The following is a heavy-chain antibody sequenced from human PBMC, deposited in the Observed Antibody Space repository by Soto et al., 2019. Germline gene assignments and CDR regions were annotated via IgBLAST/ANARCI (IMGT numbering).Heavy chain of an antibody. CDR3: AKEGCSGGICYGFDY. J-gene: IGHJ4*02. V-gene: IGHV3-30*18. CDR2: MSWDGSDE. D-gene: IGHD2-15*01. CDR1: GFTFSSYG. Sequence: QVQLVEPGGGVVQPGRSLRLSCAASGFTFSSYGMHWVRQAPGKGLEWVAVMSWDGSDEFYEETVKGRFTVSRDNSRNTLYLQMNSLRPEDTAVYYCAKEGCSGGICYGFDYWGQGTLVTVSS.